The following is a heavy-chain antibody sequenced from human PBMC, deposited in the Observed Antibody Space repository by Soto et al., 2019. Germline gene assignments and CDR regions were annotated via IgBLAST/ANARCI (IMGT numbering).Heavy chain of an antibody. V-gene: IGHV4-59*01. CDR2: IYYNGNS. J-gene: IGHJ4*02. CDR1: GGSISTYY. CDR3: AREQYNWKI. Sequence: SETLSLTCTVSGGSISTYYWSWIRQPPGKGLEWLGYIYYNGNSYYNPSLKSRLTMSVDTSKNQFSLRLSSATAADTAVYYCAREQYNWKIWGQGTLVTVSS. D-gene: IGHD1-20*01.